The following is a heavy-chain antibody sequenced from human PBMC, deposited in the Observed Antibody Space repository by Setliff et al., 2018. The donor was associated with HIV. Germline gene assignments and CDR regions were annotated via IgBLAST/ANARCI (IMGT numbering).Heavy chain of an antibody. D-gene: IGHD2-15*01. V-gene: IGHV3-11*03. Sequence: PGESLKISCAGSGFSFGDHYVAWIRQSPGKGLEWISYISHSGTYTNYADSVKGRFTISRDNSKNVVYLHMNSLTAEDAAIYYCARRTLGFDAAGALDYWGQGTLVTVSS. CDR1: GFSFGDHY. J-gene: IGHJ4*02. CDR2: ISHSGTYT. CDR3: ARRTLGFDAAGALDY.